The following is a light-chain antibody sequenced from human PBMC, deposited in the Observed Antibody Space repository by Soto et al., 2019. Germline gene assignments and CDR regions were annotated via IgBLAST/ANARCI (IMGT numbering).Light chain of an antibody. V-gene: IGLV2-14*01. CDR2: DVS. J-gene: IGLJ1*01. CDR1: SSDDGGYNY. CDR3: SSYTSSSTLGV. Sequence: QSALTQPASVSGSPGQSITISCTGTSSDDGGYNYVSWYQQHPGKAPKLMIYDVSNRPSGVSNRFSGSKSGNTASLTISGLQAEDEADYYCSSYTSSSTLGVFGTGTKLTVL.